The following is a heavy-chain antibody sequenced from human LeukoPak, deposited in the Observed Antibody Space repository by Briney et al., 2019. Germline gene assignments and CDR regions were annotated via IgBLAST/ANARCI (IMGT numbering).Heavy chain of an antibody. J-gene: IGHJ4*02. CDR1: GYTFTGYY. CDR3: ARKFLGSRGYYFDY. D-gene: IGHD3-10*01. Sequence: ASVKVSCKASGYTFTGYYMQWVRQAPGQGLEWMGWMNPNSGNTGYAQKFQGRVTMTRNTSISTAYMELSSLRSEDTAVYYCARKFLGSRGYYFDYWGQGTLVTVSS. CDR2: MNPNSGNT. V-gene: IGHV1-8*02.